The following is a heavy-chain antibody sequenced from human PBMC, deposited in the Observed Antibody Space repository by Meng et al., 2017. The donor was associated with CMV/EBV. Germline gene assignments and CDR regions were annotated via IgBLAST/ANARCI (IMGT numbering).Heavy chain of an antibody. V-gene: IGHV4-30-4*08. CDR2: IYYSGST. CDR1: GGSISSGDYY. CDR3: AREGDNPFDY. J-gene: IGHJ4*02. D-gene: IGHD2-21*02. Sequence: VEPQGSGPGLVRPSQNLSLTGTGSGGSISSGDYYWSWIRQPPGKGLEWIGYIYYSGSTYYNPSLKSRVTISVDTSKNQFSLKLSSVTAADTAVYYCAREGDNPFDYWGQGTLVTVSS.